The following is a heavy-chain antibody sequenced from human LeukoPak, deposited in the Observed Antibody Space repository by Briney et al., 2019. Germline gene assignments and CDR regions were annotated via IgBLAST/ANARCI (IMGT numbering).Heavy chain of an antibody. CDR2: ISYDGSNK. J-gene: IGHJ4*02. D-gene: IGHD3-3*01. V-gene: IGHV3-30*04. CDR3: AREWIFHTD. CDR1: GFTFSSYA. Sequence: GRSLRLSCAASGFTFSSYAMHWVRQAPGKGLEWVAVISYDGSNKYYVDSVKGGFTISSDNSKSTLYLQMNTQRAEDTAVYYCAREWIFHTDWGQGTLVTVSS.